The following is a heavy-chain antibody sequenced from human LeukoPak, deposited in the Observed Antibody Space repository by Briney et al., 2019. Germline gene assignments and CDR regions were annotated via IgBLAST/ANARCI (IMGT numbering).Heavy chain of an antibody. CDR3: AKVQLGIGVDY. Sequence: PGGSLRLSCAASGFSFSSYAVSWVRQAPGRGLEWVSGISDGGSRTYYADSVKGRFTISRDDSKNTLYLQMNSLRAEDTAVYYCAKVQLGIGVDYWGQGTLVPVSS. J-gene: IGHJ4*02. CDR2: ISDGGSRT. CDR1: GFSFSSYA. D-gene: IGHD7-27*01. V-gene: IGHV3-23*01.